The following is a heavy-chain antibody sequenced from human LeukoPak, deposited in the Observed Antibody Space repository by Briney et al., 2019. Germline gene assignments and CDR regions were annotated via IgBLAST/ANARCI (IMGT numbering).Heavy chain of an antibody. D-gene: IGHD3-10*01. CDR2: ISSSGSTK. V-gene: IGHV3-48*03. CDR1: GFDFSGFS. Sequence: GGSLRLSCVVSGFDFSGFSMSWVRQAPGKGLEWVSYISSSGSTKYYADSVKGQFTISRDNAKNSLYLQMNSLRAEDTAMYYCARALWEGDRYGSGNYPDYWGQGTLVTVSS. J-gene: IGHJ4*02. CDR3: ARALWEGDRYGSGNYPDY.